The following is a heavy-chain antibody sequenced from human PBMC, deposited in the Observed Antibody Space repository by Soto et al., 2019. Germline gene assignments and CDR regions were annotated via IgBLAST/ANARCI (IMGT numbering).Heavy chain of an antibody. CDR1: GGSISSGGYY. CDR3: AIAHNGDYPEFRY. Sequence: TLSLTCTVSGGSISSGGYYWSWIRQHPGKGLEWIGYIYYSGSTYYNPSLKSRVTISLDTSKNHVSLKLTSVTADDTAVYYCAIAHNGDYPEFRYWGQGTQVTVSS. V-gene: IGHV4-31*03. J-gene: IGHJ4*02. CDR2: IYYSGST. D-gene: IGHD4-17*01.